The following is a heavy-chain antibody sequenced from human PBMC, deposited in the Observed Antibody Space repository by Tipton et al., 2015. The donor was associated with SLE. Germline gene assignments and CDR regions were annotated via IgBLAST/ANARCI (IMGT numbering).Heavy chain of an antibody. D-gene: IGHD6-13*01. CDR2: ISWNSGSI. V-gene: IGHV3-9*01. J-gene: IGHJ4*02. Sequence: SLRLSCAASGFTFDDYAMHWVRQAPGKGLEWVSGISWNSGSIGYADSVKGRFTISRDNAKNSLYLQMNSLRTEDTALYYCAKDIGRGWSSPIDYWGQGTLVTVSS. CDR3: AKDIGRGWSSPIDY. CDR1: GFTFDDYA.